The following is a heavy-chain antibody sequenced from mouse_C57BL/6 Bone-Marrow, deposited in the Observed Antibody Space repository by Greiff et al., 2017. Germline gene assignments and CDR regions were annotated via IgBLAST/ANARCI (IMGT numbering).Heavy chain of an antibody. CDR1: GFTFSDYY. V-gene: IGHV5-12*01. CDR2: ISNGGGST. Sequence: EVHLVESGGGLVQPGGSLKLSCAASGFTFSDYYMYWVRQTPEKRLEWVAYISNGGGSTYYPDTVKGRFTISRDNAKNTLYLQMSRLKSEDTAMYYCARIYYGTPMDYGGQGTSVTVSS. D-gene: IGHD2-1*01. J-gene: IGHJ4*01. CDR3: ARIYYGTPMDY.